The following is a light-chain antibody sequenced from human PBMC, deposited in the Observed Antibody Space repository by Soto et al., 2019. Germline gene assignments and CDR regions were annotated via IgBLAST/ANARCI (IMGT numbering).Light chain of an antibody. CDR2: DVS. CDR1: SSDVGGYNY. J-gene: IGLJ1*01. CDR3: CSYAGSPRYV. V-gene: IGLV2-11*01. Sequence: QSALTQPRSVSGSPGQSVTISCTGTSSDVGGYNYVSWYQQHPGKAPKVMIYDVSERPSGVPYRFSGSKSGNTASLTISGLQAEDEADYYCCSYAGSPRYVFGTGTKVTVL.